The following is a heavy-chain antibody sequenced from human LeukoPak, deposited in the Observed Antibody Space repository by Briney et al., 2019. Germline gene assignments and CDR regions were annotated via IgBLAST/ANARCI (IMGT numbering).Heavy chain of an antibody. D-gene: IGHD3-3*01. CDR2: IYTSGST. CDR1: GGSISSGNYY. Sequence: KTSETLSLTCTVSGGSISSGNYYWSWIRQPAGKGLEWIGRIYTSGSTNYNPSLKSRVTISVDTSKNQFSLKLSSVTAADTAVYYCARETVYYDFWSGYYTGWFDPWGQGTLVTVSS. V-gene: IGHV4-61*02. CDR3: ARETVYYDFWSGYYTGWFDP. J-gene: IGHJ5*02.